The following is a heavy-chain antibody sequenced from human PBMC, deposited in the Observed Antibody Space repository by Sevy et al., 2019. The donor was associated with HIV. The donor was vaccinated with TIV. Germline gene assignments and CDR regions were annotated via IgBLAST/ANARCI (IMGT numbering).Heavy chain of an antibody. CDR3: ARGGLTSSGWYAY. D-gene: IGHD6-19*01. CDR2: INSDGSGT. CDR1: GFTFSSYW. V-gene: IGHV3-74*01. J-gene: IGHJ4*02. Sequence: GGSLILSCAASGFTFSSYWMHWVRQAPGKGLEWVSRINSDGSGTSYADSVKGRLTISRDNAKNTVYLEMNSLGAEDTAVYYCARGGLTSSGWYAYWGQGALVTVSS.